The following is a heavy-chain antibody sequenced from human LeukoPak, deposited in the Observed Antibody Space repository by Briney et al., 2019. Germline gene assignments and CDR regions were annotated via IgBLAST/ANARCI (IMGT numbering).Heavy chain of an antibody. CDR2: ISSSSSTI. J-gene: IGHJ4*02. CDR1: GFTFSSYS. CDR3: AKDYDSSGYYRGGDY. Sequence: PGGSLRLSCAASGFTFSSYSMNWVRQAPGKGLEWVSYISSSSSTIYYADSVKGRFAISRDNSKNTLYLQMNSLRAEDTAVYYCAKDYDSSGYYRGGDYWGQGTLVTVSS. D-gene: IGHD3-22*01. V-gene: IGHV3-48*01.